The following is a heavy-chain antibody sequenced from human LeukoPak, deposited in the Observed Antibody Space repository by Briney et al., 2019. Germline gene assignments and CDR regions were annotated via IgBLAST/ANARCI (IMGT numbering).Heavy chain of an antibody. Sequence: PEASVKVSCKASGGTFSSYAISWVRQAPGQGLEWMGGIIPIFGTANYAQKFQGRVTITADKSTSTAYMELSSLRSEDTAVYYCAVSGWGEYYYYYMDVWGKGTTVTVSS. CDR1: GGTFSSYA. V-gene: IGHV1-69*06. CDR2: IIPIFGTA. J-gene: IGHJ6*03. CDR3: AVSGWGEYYYYYMDV. D-gene: IGHD6-19*01.